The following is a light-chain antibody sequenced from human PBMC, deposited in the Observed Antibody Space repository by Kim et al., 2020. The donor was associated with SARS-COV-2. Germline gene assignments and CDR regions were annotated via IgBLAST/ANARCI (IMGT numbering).Light chain of an antibody. J-gene: IGLJ2*01. CDR2: EDN. CDR1: SGTVASNY. V-gene: IGLV6-57*03. Sequence: TVTISCTRSSGTVASNYVQWYQRRPGSAPTTVIYEDNQRPSGVPDRFSGSIDSSSNSASLTISGLKTEDEADYYCQSYDSSTVVFGGGTQLTVL. CDR3: QSYDSSTVV.